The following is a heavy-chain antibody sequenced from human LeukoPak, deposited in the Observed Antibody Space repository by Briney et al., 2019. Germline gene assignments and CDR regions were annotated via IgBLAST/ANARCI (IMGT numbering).Heavy chain of an antibody. Sequence: VASVKVSCKASGYTFTSYSMHWVRQAPGQGLEWMGIINPSGGSTSYAQKFQGRVTMTRDTSTSTVYMELSSLRSEDAAVYYCARMYRPYYFDYWGQGTLVTVSS. V-gene: IGHV1-46*01. CDR2: INPSGGST. D-gene: IGHD1-26*01. CDR3: ARMYRPYYFDY. CDR1: GYTFTSYS. J-gene: IGHJ4*02.